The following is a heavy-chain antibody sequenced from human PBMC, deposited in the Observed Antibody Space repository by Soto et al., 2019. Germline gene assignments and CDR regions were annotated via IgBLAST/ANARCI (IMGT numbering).Heavy chain of an antibody. V-gene: IGHV3-74*01. Sequence: EVQLVESGGDLVQPGGSLSLSCVASGFTFSNYWMHWVRQAPGKGLEWVSRINSDESSRAYADSVKGRFISSRDNDENSLSLEMNSLRAEDTAVYYCARGIDFYFDLWGRGTLVTVSS. CDR3: ARGIDFYFDL. CDR1: GFTFSNYW. J-gene: IGHJ2*01. CDR2: INSDESSR.